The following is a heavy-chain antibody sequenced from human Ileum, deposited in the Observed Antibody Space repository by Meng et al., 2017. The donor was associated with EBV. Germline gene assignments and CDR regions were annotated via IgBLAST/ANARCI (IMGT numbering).Heavy chain of an antibody. D-gene: IGHD5-24*01. V-gene: IGHV1-46*01. CDR3: ARSPLDGYNYHFDY. J-gene: IGHJ4*02. CDR1: GYTFTSYY. CDR2: INPSGGST. Sequence: QVQLVQSGAEVXXXXXSMKGSXKASGYTFTSYYIHWVRLAPGQGLEWMGVINPSGGSTTYSQKFQGRLTMTRDTSTSAVYMELSSLRSEDTAIYYCARSPLDGYNYHFDYWGQGTLVTVSS.